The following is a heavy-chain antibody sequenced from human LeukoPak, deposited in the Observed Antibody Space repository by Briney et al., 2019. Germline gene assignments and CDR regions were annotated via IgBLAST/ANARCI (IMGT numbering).Heavy chain of an antibody. J-gene: IGHJ6*03. CDR2: IYTSGST. Sequence: SETLSLTCTVSGGSISSGSYYWSWIRQPAGKGLEWIGRIYTSGSTNYNPSLKSRVTISVDTSKNQFSLNLSSVTAADTAVYYCARWSGSVTARNYYYYMDVWGEGTTVTVSS. V-gene: IGHV4-61*02. CDR3: ARWSGSVTARNYYYYMDV. CDR1: GGSISSGSYY. D-gene: IGHD6-6*01.